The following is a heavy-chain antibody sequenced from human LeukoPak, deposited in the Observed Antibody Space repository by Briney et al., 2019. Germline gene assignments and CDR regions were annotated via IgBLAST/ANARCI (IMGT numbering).Heavy chain of an antibody. CDR3: ARERGSGAITVSDYYYYGMDV. D-gene: IGHD3-16*01. V-gene: IGHV3-7*01. CDR2: IKQDGSEK. Sequence: GGSLRLSCAAYGFTLSSYAMTWVRQAPGKGLEWVANIKQDGSEKYYVDSVKGRFTISRDNAKNSLYLQMNSLRAEDTAVYYCARERGSGAITVSDYYYYGMDVWGQGTTVTVSS. J-gene: IGHJ6*02. CDR1: GFTLSSYA.